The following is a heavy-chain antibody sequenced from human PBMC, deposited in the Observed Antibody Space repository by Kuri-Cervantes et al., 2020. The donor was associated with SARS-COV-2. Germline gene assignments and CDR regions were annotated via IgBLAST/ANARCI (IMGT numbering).Heavy chain of an antibody. CDR3: ARLFGALTTVTTDWFDP. D-gene: IGHD4-11*01. Sequence: ESLKISCTVSGGSISSYYWSWIRQPPGKGLEWIGSIYYSGSTYYNPSLKSRVTISVDTSKNQFSLKLSSVTAADTAVYYCARLFGALTTVTTDWFDPWGQGTLVTVSS. J-gene: IGHJ5*02. CDR2: IYYSGST. CDR1: GGSISSYY. V-gene: IGHV4-39*07.